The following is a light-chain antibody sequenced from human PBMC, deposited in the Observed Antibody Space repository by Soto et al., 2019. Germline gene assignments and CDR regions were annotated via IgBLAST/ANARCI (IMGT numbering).Light chain of an antibody. CDR1: QSVSSN. Sequence: IVMTQSPATLSVSPGERATLACRASQSVSSNLAWYQQKPGQAPRLLIYGASTRATGIPARFSGSGSGTEFTLTISSLQSEDFAVYYCQQYNNWPRTFGQETKVEIK. CDR2: GAS. CDR3: QQYNNWPRT. V-gene: IGKV3-15*01. J-gene: IGKJ1*01.